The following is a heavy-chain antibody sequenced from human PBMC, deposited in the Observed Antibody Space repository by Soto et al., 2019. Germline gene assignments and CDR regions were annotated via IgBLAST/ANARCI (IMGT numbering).Heavy chain of an antibody. V-gene: IGHV3-23*01. J-gene: IGHJ4*02. Sequence: GGSLRLLCAASGFTFSSYALSWVRQAPGKGLEWISAISGSGSSRYYADSVKGRFTISRDNSKNTLYLLINSLRAEDTAVYYCAKATVEYSSSWPFDYWGQGTLVTVSS. CDR2: ISGSGSSR. CDR1: GFTFSSYA. CDR3: AKATVEYSSSWPFDY. D-gene: IGHD6-13*01.